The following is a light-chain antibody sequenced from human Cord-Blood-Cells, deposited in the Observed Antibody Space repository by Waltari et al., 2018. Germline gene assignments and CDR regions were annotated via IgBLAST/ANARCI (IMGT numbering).Light chain of an antibody. CDR1: QSVSSN. J-gene: IGKJ2*01. CDR2: GAS. V-gene: IGKV3-15*01. Sequence: DIVMTQSPATLSVSQGERATLSCRASQSVSSNLAWYQQKPGQVPRLLIYGASTRATGIPARFSGSGSGTEFTLTISSLQSEDFAVYYCQQYNNWPMYTFGQGTKLEIK. CDR3: QQYNNWPMYT.